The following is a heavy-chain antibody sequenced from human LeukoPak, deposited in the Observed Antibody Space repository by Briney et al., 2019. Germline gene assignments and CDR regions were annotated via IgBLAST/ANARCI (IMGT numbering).Heavy chain of an antibody. Sequence: GGSLRLSCAASEFTFSTFWMSWVRQAPGKGLERVANINQHGNDKYYVDSVKGRFTISRDNARNSLYLQMTSLRVEDTAMYYCTSDMGYSGSYYQYWGQGALVTVSS. CDR3: TSDMGYSGSYYQY. CDR1: EFTFSTFW. D-gene: IGHD1-26*01. CDR2: INQHGNDK. J-gene: IGHJ4*02. V-gene: IGHV3-7*01.